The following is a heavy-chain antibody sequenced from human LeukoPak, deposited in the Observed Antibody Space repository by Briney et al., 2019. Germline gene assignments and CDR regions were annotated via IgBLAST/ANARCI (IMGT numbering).Heavy chain of an antibody. CDR1: GFTFSSYW. Sequence: PGGSLRLSCAAYGFTFSSYWMSWVRQPPGKGLEWVANINQDGSEKYYVDSVKGRFTISRDNAKNSLYLQMNSLRAEDTAVYYCARGMSTGEYWGQGTLVTVSS. CDR3: ARGMSTGEY. CDR2: INQDGSEK. J-gene: IGHJ4*02. V-gene: IGHV3-7*04. D-gene: IGHD3-16*01.